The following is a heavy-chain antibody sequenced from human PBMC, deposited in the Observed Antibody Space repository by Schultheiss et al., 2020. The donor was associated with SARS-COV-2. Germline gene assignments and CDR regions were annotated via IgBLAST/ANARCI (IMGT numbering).Heavy chain of an antibody. CDR3: ATSGYYPTDYGMDV. D-gene: IGHD5-12*01. CDR2: ISGSGGST. J-gene: IGHJ6*02. Sequence: GESLKISCAASGFTFSSYAMSWVRQAPGKGLEWVSAISGSGGSTYYADSVKGRFTISRDNAKNSLYLQMNSLRAEDTAVYYCATSGYYPTDYGMDVWGQGTTVTVSS. CDR1: GFTFSSYA. V-gene: IGHV3-23*01.